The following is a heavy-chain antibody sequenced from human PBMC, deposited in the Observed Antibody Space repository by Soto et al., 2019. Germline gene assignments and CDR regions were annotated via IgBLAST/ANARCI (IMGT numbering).Heavy chain of an antibody. J-gene: IGHJ4*02. V-gene: IGHV3-21*01. D-gene: IGHD3-22*01. Sequence: EVQLVESGGGLVKPGGSLRLSCAASGFTFSSYSMNWVRQAPGKGLEWVSSISSSSSYIYYADSVKGRFTISRDNAKNSLYLQMNSLRAEDTAVYYCARPRPSYYYDRSAVDYWGQGTLVTVSS. CDR3: ARPRPSYYYDRSAVDY. CDR1: GFTFSSYS. CDR2: ISSSSSYI.